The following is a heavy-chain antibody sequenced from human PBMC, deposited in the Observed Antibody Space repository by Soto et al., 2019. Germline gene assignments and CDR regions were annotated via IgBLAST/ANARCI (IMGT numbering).Heavy chain of an antibody. Sequence: PGESLKISCKGSGYSFTSYWISWVRQMPGKGLEWMGRIGPSDSYTNYSPSFQGHVTISADKSISTAYLQWSSLKASDTAMYYCARHFYDIVVVPAAYNYGMDVWGQGTTVTVSS. V-gene: IGHV5-10-1*01. D-gene: IGHD2-2*01. CDR1: GYSFTSYW. CDR3: ARHFYDIVVVPAAYNYGMDV. J-gene: IGHJ6*02. CDR2: IGPSDSYT.